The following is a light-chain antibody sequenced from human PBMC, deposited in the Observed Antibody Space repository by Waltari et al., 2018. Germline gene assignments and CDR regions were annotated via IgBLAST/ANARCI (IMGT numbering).Light chain of an antibody. CDR2: GKN. Sequence: SSELTQDPAVSVALGQTVRITCQGASPRSNYASWSQQKPGQAPVLVIYGKNNRPSGIPDRFSGSSSGNTASLTITGAQAEDEADYYCNSRDSSGNHLGVFGGGTKLTVL. V-gene: IGLV3-19*01. J-gene: IGLJ3*02. CDR1: SPRSNY. CDR3: NSRDSSGNHLGV.